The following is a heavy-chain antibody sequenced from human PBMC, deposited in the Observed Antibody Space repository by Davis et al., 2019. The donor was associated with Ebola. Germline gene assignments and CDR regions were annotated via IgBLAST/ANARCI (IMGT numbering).Heavy chain of an antibody. CDR2: FDPEDGET. V-gene: IGHV1-24*01. CDR3: ATWCGDRVLPYYYGMDV. J-gene: IGHJ6*02. D-gene: IGHD2-8*01. CDR1: GYTLTEFS. Sequence: ASVTVSCKVSGYTLTEFSMHWVRQAPGKGLEWMGGFDPEDGETIYAQKFQGRVTMTEDTSTDTAYMELSSLRSEDTAVYYCATWCGDRVLPYYYGMDVWGQGTTVTVSS.